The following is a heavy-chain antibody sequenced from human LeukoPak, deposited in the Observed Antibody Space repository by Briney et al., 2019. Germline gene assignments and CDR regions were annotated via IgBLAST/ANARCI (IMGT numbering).Heavy chain of an antibody. J-gene: IGHJ4*02. D-gene: IGHD3-3*01. CDR2: IYYSGSL. CDR1: GGSISSSSYY. Sequence: SETLSLPCTVSGGSISSSSYYWGWIRQPPGKGLEWIGRIYYSGSLCYNPSLKSRVTISVDTSKNQFSLKLSSVTAADTAVYYCARHFRSGGWSTVIDYWGQGTLVTVSS. V-gene: IGHV4-39*01. CDR3: ARHFRSGGWSTVIDY.